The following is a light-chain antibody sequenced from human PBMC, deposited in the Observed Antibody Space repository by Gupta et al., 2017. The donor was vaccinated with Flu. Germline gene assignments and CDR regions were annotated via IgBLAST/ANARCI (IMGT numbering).Light chain of an antibody. V-gene: IGKV3-20*01. Sequence: GTPAVSPGRSCSRSGRDGKSDRSNYLDWYQQKPGQSPQLLIYGASSRATGVPDRFSGSGSGTEFTLTISRLEPEDFAVYYCQHKGSSPWTFGQGTKVEIK. J-gene: IGKJ1*01. CDR2: GAS. CDR3: QHKGSSPWT. CDR1: KSDRSNY.